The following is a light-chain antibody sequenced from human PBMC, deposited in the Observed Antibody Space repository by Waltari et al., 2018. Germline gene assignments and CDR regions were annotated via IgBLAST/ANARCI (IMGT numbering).Light chain of an antibody. CDR2: EVT. CDR3: CSVTDDFPVL. Sequence: QSALTQPASVSGSPGESITISCNGSTSDIGGYNFVSWYQQHPGQAPKLIIYEVTNRPSGVSHRFSGSKSGNTAFLTISGLRAEDEAYYYCCSVTDDFPVLFGGGTAATVL. CDR1: TSDIGGYNF. V-gene: IGLV2-14*01. J-gene: IGLJ3*02.